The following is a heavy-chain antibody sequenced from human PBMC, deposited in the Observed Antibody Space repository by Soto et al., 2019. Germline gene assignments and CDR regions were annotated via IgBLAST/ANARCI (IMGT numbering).Heavy chain of an antibody. J-gene: IGHJ5*02. Sequence: XGSLRLSCAVSSFRFSPSTMSWVRKAPGKGLEWVSTISVSVGSTYSADSVQGRFTVSSDISDNTLFLRMTSLTADDTAVYFCAKRDFTHYTSIAYFYDPWGRGVLVTVSS. CDR1: SFRFSPST. CDR3: AKRDFTHYTSIAYFYDP. V-gene: IGHV3-23*01. CDR2: ISVSVGST. D-gene: IGHD3-3*01.